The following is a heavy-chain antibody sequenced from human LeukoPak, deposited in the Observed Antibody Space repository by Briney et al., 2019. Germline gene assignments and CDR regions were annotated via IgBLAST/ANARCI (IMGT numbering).Heavy chain of an antibody. CDR2: LSVSGDRT. V-gene: IGHV3-23*01. D-gene: IGHD2-15*01. Sequence: GGSLRLSCAASEFTFSNYAMQWVRHALGKGPEWVSGLSVSGDRTYYRDSVKGRFTISRDNSKNTLYLQMNSLRAEDTAVYYCTGYCSGGSCFVDWFDPWGQGTLVTVSS. J-gene: IGHJ5*02. CDR1: EFTFSNYA. CDR3: TGYCSGGSCFVDWFDP.